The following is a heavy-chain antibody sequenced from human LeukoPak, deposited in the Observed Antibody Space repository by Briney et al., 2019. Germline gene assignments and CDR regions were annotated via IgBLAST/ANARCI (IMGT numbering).Heavy chain of an antibody. CDR2: IYYSGST. V-gene: IGHV4-39*07. CDR3: AREEWDNYSGYDSIIPSFDY. CDR1: GGSISSSSYY. D-gene: IGHD5-12*01. Sequence: SETLSLTCTVSGGSISSSSYYWGWIRQPPGKGLEWIGSIYYSGSTYYNPSLKSRVTISVDTSKNQFSLKLSSVTAADTAVYYCAREEWDNYSGYDSIIPSFDYWGQGTLVTVSS. J-gene: IGHJ4*02.